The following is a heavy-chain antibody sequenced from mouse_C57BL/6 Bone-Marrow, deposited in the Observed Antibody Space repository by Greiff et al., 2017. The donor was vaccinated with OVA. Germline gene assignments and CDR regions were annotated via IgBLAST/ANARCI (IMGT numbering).Heavy chain of an antibody. D-gene: IGHD2-1*01. CDR2: INYDGSST. J-gene: IGHJ2*01. CDR3: ARDNGNYDFDY. Sequence: EVQLVESEGGLVQPGSSMKLSCTASGFTFSDYYMAWVRQVPEKGLEWVANINYDGSSTYYLDSLKSRFIISRDNAKNILYLQMSSLKSEDTATYYCARDNGNYDFDYWGQGTTLTVSS. V-gene: IGHV5-16*01. CDR1: GFTFSDYY.